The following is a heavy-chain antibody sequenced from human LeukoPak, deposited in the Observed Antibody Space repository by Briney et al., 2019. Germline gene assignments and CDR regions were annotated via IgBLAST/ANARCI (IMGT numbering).Heavy chain of an antibody. D-gene: IGHD2-21*01. V-gene: IGHV3-53*01. J-gene: IGHJ4*02. CDR3: AKAPVTSCRGAYCYPFDY. CDR1: GFTFSSYW. Sequence: GGSLRLSCAASGFTFSSYWMHWVRQAPGKGLEWVSVIYSGGNSYYADSVKGRFTISRDNSKNTLYLQMNSLRAEDAAVYYCAKAPVTSCRGAYCYPFDYWGQGTLVTVSS. CDR2: IYSGGNS.